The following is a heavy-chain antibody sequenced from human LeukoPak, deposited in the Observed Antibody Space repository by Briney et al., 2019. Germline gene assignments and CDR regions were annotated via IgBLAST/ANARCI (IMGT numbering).Heavy chain of an antibody. CDR2: IKNDGSFT. Sequence: PGGSLRLSRAASGFTFSTYWMHWVRQAPGKGLVWVSRIKNDGSFTNYADSVKGRFTISRDNAKNTLHLQMNSLRAEDTAVYYCARSDYLTNWGQGTLVTVSS. J-gene: IGHJ4*02. D-gene: IGHD4-17*01. V-gene: IGHV3-74*01. CDR3: ARSDYLTN. CDR1: GFTFSTYW.